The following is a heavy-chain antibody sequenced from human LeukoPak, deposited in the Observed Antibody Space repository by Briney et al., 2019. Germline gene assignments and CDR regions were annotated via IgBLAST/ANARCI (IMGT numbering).Heavy chain of an antibody. Sequence: SETLSLTCTVSGGSISSSSYYWGWIRQPPGKGLEWIGSIYYSGSTYYNPSLKSRVTISVDTPKNQFSLKLSSVTAADTAVYYCARPFDGRSIAATFQHWGQGTLVTVSS. CDR2: IYYSGST. V-gene: IGHV4-39*01. CDR1: GGSISSSSYY. J-gene: IGHJ1*01. CDR3: ARPFDGRSIAATFQH. D-gene: IGHD6-6*01.